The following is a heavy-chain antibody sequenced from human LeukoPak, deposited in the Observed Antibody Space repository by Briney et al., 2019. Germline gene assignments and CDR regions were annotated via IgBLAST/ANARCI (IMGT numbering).Heavy chain of an antibody. Sequence: PGGSLRLSCAASGFTFSSYGMHWVRQAPGKGLEWVAVIWYDGSNKYYADSVKGRFTISRDNSKNTLYLQMNSLRAEDTAVYYCAKMPVSYSSGWTTFDYWGRGTLVTVSS. CDR2: IWYDGSNK. V-gene: IGHV3-33*06. J-gene: IGHJ4*02. D-gene: IGHD6-19*01. CDR3: AKMPVSYSSGWTTFDY. CDR1: GFTFSSYG.